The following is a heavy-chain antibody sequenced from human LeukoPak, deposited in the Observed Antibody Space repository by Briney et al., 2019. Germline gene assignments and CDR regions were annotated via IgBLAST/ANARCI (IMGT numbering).Heavy chain of an antibody. CDR1: GYTFTSYY. CDR3: ARSPIGLGFFDY. J-gene: IGHJ4*02. V-gene: IGHV1-46*01. D-gene: IGHD7-27*01. Sequence: ASVKVSCKASGYTFTSYYMHWVRQAPGQGLEWMGIINPSGGSTSYAQKFQGRVTMTRDTSTSTVYMELSRLTSDDTAVYYCARSPIGLGFFDYWGQGTLVTVSS. CDR2: INPSGGST.